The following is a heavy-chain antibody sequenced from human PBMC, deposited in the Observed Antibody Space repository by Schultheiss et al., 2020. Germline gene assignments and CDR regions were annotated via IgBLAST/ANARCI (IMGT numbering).Heavy chain of an antibody. V-gene: IGHV3-21*01. D-gene: IGHD2-2*01. CDR2: ISSSSSYI. J-gene: IGHJ4*02. CDR1: GFTFSSYS. CDR3: ARGTAYCSSTSCKVTFDY. Sequence: GGSLRLSCAASGFTFSSYSMNWVRQAPGKGLEWVSSISSSSSYIYYADSVKGRFTISRDNAKNSLYLQMNSLRAEDTAVYYCARGTAYCSSTSCKVTFDYWGQGTLVTVSS.